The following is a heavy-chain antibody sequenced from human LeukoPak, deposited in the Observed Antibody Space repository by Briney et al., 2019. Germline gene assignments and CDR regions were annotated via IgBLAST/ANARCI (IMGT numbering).Heavy chain of an antibody. Sequence: GGSLRLSCAASGFTFGSYTLNWVRQAPGKGLEWVSSISSAGGYIYYADSVKGRFTISRDNAKNSLYLQMNSLRAVDTAVYYCAREIVSSNSFDNWGQGTLATVSS. D-gene: IGHD2-2*01. CDR3: AREIVSSNSFDN. CDR1: GFTFGSYT. J-gene: IGHJ4*02. CDR2: ISSAGGYI. V-gene: IGHV3-21*01.